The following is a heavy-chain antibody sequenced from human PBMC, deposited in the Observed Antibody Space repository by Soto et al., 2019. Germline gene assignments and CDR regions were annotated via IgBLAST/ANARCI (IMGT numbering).Heavy chain of an antibody. CDR2: IYYSGST. J-gene: IGHJ4*02. Sequence: SETLSLTCAVYGGSFSGYYWSWIRQPPGKGLEWIGYIYYSGSTNYNPSLKSRVTISVDTSKNQFSLKLNSMTAADTAVYYCAAGGGLPRYYWGQGTLVTVSS. CDR3: AAGGGLPRYY. CDR1: GGSFSGYY. D-gene: IGHD5-12*01. V-gene: IGHV4-59*08.